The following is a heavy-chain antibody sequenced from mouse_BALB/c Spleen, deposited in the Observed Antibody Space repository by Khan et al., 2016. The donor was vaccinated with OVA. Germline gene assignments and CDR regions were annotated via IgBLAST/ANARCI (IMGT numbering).Heavy chain of an antibody. CDR1: GFTFSDYG. Sequence: EVELVESGGGLVQPGGSRKLSCAASGFTFSDYGMAWVRQGPGKGPEWVAFISTLAYSVYYADTVTGRFTVSRENAKNTLYLEMSSLRSEDTAFYYCARVYGTSYEEIGVLDYWGQGTTLTVSS. J-gene: IGHJ2*01. CDR2: ISTLAYSV. V-gene: IGHV5-15*02. D-gene: IGHD1-1*01. CDR3: ARVYGTSYEEIGVLDY.